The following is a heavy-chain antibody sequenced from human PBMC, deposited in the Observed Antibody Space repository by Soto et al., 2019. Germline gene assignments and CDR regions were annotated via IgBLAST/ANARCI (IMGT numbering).Heavy chain of an antibody. CDR3: ASLAGAKEGFDY. CDR1: GLNLSDHY. J-gene: IGHJ4*02. V-gene: IGHV3-72*01. CDR2: TRNKANSYTT. Sequence: EVQLVESGGGLVQPGGSLRLSCAAAGLNLSDHYMDWVRQAPGKGLEWVGRTRNKANSYTTEYVASVKGRFTISRDDSKNSLYLQMNSLKTEDTAVYYCASLAGAKEGFDYWGQGTLVTVSS. D-gene: IGHD1-26*01.